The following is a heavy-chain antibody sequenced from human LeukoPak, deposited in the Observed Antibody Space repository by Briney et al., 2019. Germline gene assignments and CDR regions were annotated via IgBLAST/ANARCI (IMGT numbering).Heavy chain of an antibody. CDR3: ARVRQHYYYYMDV. J-gene: IGHJ6*03. CDR1: GFTLSSYA. CDR2: ISVSGNT. D-gene: IGHD6-13*01. Sequence: GGSLRLSCAASGFTLSSYAMSWVRQGPGKGLEWVSAISVSGNTYHADSVKGRFTISRDNSKNTLYLQMNSLRAEDTAVYYCARVRQHYYYYMDVWGKGTTVTVSS. V-gene: IGHV3-23*01.